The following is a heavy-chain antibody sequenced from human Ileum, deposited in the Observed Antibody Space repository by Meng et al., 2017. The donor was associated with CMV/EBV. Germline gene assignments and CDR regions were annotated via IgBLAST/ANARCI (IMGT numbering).Heavy chain of an antibody. J-gene: IGHJ5*02. D-gene: IGHD4-11*01. V-gene: IGHV3-48*03. CDR3: ARATATVPGMNRFDP. CDR2: ISSKSDSI. CDR1: GFTFSSYD. Sequence: GGSLRLSCAASGFTFSSYDMNWVRQAPGKGLEWVSYISSKSDSIFQADSVKGRFTISRDNVKNSLYLQMNSLREEDTAIYYCARATATVPGMNRFDPWGQGTLVTVSS.